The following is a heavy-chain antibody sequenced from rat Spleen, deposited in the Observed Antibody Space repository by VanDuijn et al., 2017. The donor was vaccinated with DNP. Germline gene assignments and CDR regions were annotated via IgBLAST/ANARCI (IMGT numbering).Heavy chain of an antibody. CDR3: ARWPGYNPPYAMDA. J-gene: IGHJ4*01. CDR2: INTGSGGT. D-gene: IGHD1-4*01. CDR1: GYTFTNYY. Sequence: QVQLQQSGAELAKPGSSVKISCKASGYTFTNYYIGWIKQTTGQGLEYIGYINTGSGGTNYNEKFKGKATLTVDKSSSTAFMQLSSLTPDDSAVYYCARWPGYNPPYAMDAWGQGTSVTVSS. V-gene: IGHV1-43*01.